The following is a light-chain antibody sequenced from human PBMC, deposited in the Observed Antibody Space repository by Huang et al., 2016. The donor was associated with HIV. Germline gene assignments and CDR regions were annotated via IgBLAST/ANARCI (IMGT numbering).Light chain of an antibody. CDR3: QQYSTSPWT. CDR2: GSS. J-gene: IGKJ1*01. Sequence: EIVLTQSPDTLSLSPGERGALSCRASHNVTNDYLAWYQHKSGQAPRLLIYGSSGRATATPARFSGSGSGTDFSLTIDTVQPEDFASYYCQQYSTSPWTFGPGTKLEIK. V-gene: IGKV3-20*01. CDR1: HNVTNDY.